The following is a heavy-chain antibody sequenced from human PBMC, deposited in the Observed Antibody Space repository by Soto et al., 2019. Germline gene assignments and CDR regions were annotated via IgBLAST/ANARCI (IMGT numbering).Heavy chain of an antibody. J-gene: IGHJ5*01. Sequence: EVQLLESGGGLVQPGGSLGLSCAASGFTFSAYAMSWVRQAPGKGLEWVSSITGSGGGTYYADSVKGRFTISRDNSKNTLYLQMNSLRPDDTAVYYCAKDPPVVAAAWGRWFDSWGQGTLVPVSS. CDR3: AKDPPVVAAAWGRWFDS. CDR2: ITGSGGGT. V-gene: IGHV3-23*01. D-gene: IGHD2-15*01. CDR1: GFTFSAYA.